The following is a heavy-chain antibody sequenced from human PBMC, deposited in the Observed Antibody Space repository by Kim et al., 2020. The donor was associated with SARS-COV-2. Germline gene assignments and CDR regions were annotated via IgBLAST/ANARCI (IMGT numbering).Heavy chain of an antibody. J-gene: IGHJ4*02. CDR2: K. V-gene: IGHV1-46*01. D-gene: IGHD1-1*01. CDR3: ARSWRATTQLDY. Sequence: KNYAQKFQGRVTMPRDTSTSTVYMEVSSLRSEDTAVYYCARSWRATTQLDYWGQGTLVTVSS.